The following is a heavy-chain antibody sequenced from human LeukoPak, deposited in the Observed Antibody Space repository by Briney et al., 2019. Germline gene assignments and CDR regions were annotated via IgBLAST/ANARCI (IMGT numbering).Heavy chain of an antibody. J-gene: IGHJ6*03. CDR2: IYTSGST. CDR1: GGSISSGSYY. V-gene: IGHV4-61*02. D-gene: IGHD2-2*01. CDR3: ARDYTPGYCSSTSCYDHYYYYMDV. Sequence: SETLSLTCTVSGGSISSGSYYWSWIRQPAGKGLEWIGRIYTSGSTNYNPSLKSRVTISVDTSKNQFSLKLSSVTAADTAVYYCARDYTPGYCSSTSCYDHYYYYMDVWGKGTTVTVSS.